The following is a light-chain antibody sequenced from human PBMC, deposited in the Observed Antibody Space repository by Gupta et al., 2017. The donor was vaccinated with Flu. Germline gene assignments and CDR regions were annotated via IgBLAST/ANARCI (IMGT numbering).Light chain of an antibody. J-gene: IGKJ4*01. CDR2: AAS. V-gene: IGKV1D-12*01. CDR1: QGVSGW. CDR3: QQANSFPLT. Sequence: DIQMTQSPSSVSASVGDSVTITCRASQGVSGWLAWYQQRPGKAPNLLIYAASNLQSGVPSRFSGSGSGTDFTLTISSLQPEDFATYYCQQANSFPLTFGGGTKVEIK.